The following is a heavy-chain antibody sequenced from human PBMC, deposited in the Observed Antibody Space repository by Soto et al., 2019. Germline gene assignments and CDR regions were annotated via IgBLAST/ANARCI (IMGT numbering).Heavy chain of an antibody. CDR1: GFTFSSYT. J-gene: IGHJ4*02. CDR2: ISSGGSDV. D-gene: IGHD1-1*01. V-gene: IGHV3-21*01. Sequence: EVQLVESGGGLVKPGGSLRLSCAASGFTFSSYTIHWVRQAPGKGLEWVSSISSGGSDVYYADSVKGRFTISRVNAKNSLYLQMNSLRAEDTAVYYCARGRDNPTDYWGQGTLVTVSS. CDR3: ARGRDNPTDY.